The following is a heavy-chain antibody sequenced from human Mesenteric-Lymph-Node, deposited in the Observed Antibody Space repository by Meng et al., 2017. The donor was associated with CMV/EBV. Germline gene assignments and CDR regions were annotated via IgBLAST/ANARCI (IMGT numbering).Heavy chain of an antibody. J-gene: IGHJ5*02. CDR3: ARGWGTTWP. V-gene: IGHV1-8*01. Sequence: ASVKVSCKASGYTFTSYHINWVRQATGQGLEWMGRMNPNNGDTDYAQKFQGRVTITWDTSITTVYMELSSLTSEDTAVYYCARGWGTTWPWGQGTLVTVSS. CDR2: MNPNNGDT. CDR1: GYTFTSYH. D-gene: IGHD3-16*01.